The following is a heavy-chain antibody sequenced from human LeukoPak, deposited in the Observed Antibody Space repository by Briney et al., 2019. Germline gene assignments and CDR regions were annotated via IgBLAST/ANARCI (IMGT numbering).Heavy chain of an antibody. J-gene: IGHJ5*02. V-gene: IGHV1-18*01. CDR3: ARGYYDILTGYYRGSWFDP. CDR2: ISPHKGNT. Sequence: ASVKVSCKASGYTFTRYGISWVRQAPGQGLEWMGWISPHKGNTNNEQEFQGRVTMTTDTSTSTAYMELRSLRSDDTAVYYCARGYYDILTGYYRGSWFDPWGQGTLVTVSS. CDR1: GYTFTRYG. D-gene: IGHD3-9*01.